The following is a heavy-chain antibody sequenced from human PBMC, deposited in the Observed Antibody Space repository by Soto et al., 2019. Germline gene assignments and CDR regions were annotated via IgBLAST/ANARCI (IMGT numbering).Heavy chain of an antibody. CDR2: IWSDGNNK. CDR3: VRGDNWNDEASDY. V-gene: IGHV3-33*01. Sequence: PGGSLRLSCAASGFMFSNHGMHWVRQAPGKGLEWVAVIWSDGNNKYYADSVKGRFTISRDNSKNTVYLQMDSLRAEETAVYYCVRGDNWNDEASDYWGQGTLVTVSS. CDR1: GFMFSNHG. J-gene: IGHJ4*02. D-gene: IGHD1-1*01.